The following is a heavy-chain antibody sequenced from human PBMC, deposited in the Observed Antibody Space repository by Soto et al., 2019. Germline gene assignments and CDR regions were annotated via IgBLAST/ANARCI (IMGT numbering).Heavy chain of an antibody. D-gene: IGHD3-10*01. CDR2: IYYSGIT. J-gene: IGHJ5*02. Sequence: SETLSLTCIVSGGSISSGGYYWSWIRQHPGKGPEWIGYIYYSGITYYNPSLKSRVTISVDTSKNQFSLNLSSVTAADTAVYYCARVPRSYYGSETNWFDPWGQGTLVTVSS. V-gene: IGHV4-31*03. CDR1: GGSISSGGYY. CDR3: ARVPRSYYGSETNWFDP.